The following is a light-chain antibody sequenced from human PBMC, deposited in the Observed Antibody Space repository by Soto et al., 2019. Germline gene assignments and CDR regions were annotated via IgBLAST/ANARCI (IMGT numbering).Light chain of an antibody. V-gene: IGKV1-5*03. CDR3: QEDDSYSPYS. J-gene: IGKJ2*01. Sequence: DIQMTQFPPTLSASIGDRVTITCRASQTISSSLAWYHQKPGKAPKLLLYKASTLETGVPSRFSGGGSGTEFTLSISSLQPDDFATYYCQEDDSYSPYSFGQGTRLEIK. CDR1: QTISSS. CDR2: KAS.